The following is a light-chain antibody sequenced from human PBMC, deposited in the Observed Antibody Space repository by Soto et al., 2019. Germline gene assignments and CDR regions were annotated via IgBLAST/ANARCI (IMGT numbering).Light chain of an antibody. CDR1: QSVSSN. V-gene: IGKV3-15*01. CDR3: QHYNNWPRT. Sequence: ETVLTQSPGTLSLSPGERATLSCRASQSVSSNLAWYQQKPGQAPRLLIYAASTRATGIPARFSGSGSGTEFTLTISSLQSEDFAVYYCQHYNNWPRTFGQGTKVDIK. J-gene: IGKJ1*01. CDR2: AAS.